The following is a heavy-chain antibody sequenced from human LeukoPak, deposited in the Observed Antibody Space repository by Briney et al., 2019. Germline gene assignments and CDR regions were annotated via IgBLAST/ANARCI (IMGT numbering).Heavy chain of an antibody. CDR2: ISSSGSTI. V-gene: IGHV3-48*03. Sequence: GGSLRLSCAASGFTFSSSAMSWDRQAPGKVLEWVSYISSSGSTIYYADSVKGRFTISRDNAKNSLYLQMNSLRAEDTAVYYCAELGITIIGGVWGKGTTVTISS. CDR3: AELGITIIGGV. D-gene: IGHD3-10*02. J-gene: IGHJ6*04. CDR1: GFTFSSSA.